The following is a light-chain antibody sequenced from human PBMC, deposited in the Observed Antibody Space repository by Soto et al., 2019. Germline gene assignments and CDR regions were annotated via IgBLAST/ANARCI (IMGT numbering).Light chain of an antibody. Sequence: DIQMTQSPSTLSASVGDRVTITCRASQSISSWLAWYRQKPGKAPKLLIHAASSLDSGVPSRFSGSGSGTEFTLTISSLQPDDFATYYCQEYNSYSRTFGGGTKVVIK. CDR2: AAS. J-gene: IGKJ4*01. CDR1: QSISSW. CDR3: QEYNSYSRT. V-gene: IGKV1-5*01.